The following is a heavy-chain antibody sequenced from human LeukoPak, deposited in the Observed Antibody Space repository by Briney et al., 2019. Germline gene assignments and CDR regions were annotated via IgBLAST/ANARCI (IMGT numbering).Heavy chain of an antibody. CDR3: TNSDDYGDY. Sequence: GGSLRLSCAASGFIFGDYAMHWVRQAPGKGLEWVAAIAFDDTDRYYIDSEKGRFTISRDDSKNTLYLHMTSLRAEDTAVYYCTNSDDYGDYWGQGTLVTVSS. V-gene: IGHV3-30*04. CDR2: IAFDDTDR. J-gene: IGHJ4*02. CDR1: GFIFGDYA.